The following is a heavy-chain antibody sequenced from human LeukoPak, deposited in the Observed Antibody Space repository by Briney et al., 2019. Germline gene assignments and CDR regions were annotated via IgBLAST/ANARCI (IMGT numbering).Heavy chain of an antibody. Sequence: PSETLSLPCAVYGVSFSGYYWSWIRQPPGKGLEWIGEINHSGSTNYNPSLKSRVTISVDTSKNQFSLKLSSVTAADTAVYYCARASESWYVDYWGQGTLVTVSS. V-gene: IGHV4-34*01. CDR3: ARASESWYVDY. CDR1: GVSFSGYY. D-gene: IGHD6-13*01. J-gene: IGHJ4*02. CDR2: INHSGST.